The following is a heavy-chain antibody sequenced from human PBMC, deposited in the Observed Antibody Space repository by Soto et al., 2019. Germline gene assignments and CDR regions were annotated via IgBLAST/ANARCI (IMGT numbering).Heavy chain of an antibody. CDR2: IKQDGSEK. Sequence: PGGSLRLSCAASGFTFSSYWMSWVRQAPGKGLEWVANIKQDGSEKYYVDSVKGRFTISRDNAKNSLYLQMNSLRAEDTAVYYCARQGPRPDIACDPWGQGTLVTVSS. J-gene: IGHJ5*02. CDR1: GFTFSSYW. V-gene: IGHV3-7*01. D-gene: IGHD2-15*01. CDR3: ARQGPRPDIACDP.